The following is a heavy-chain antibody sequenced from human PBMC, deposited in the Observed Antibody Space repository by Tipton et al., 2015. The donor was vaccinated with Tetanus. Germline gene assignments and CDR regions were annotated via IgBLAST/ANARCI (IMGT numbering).Heavy chain of an antibody. Sequence: TLSLTCTVSGGSISSYYWSWIRQPPGKGLEWIGNIYYSGSTNYNPSLKSRVTISVDTSKNQFSLKLSSVTVVDTAVYYCASRGTLRYWGQGTLVTVSS. CDR1: GGSISSYY. V-gene: IGHV4-59*12. J-gene: IGHJ4*02. CDR3: ASRGTLRY. CDR2: IYYSGST. D-gene: IGHD3-16*01.